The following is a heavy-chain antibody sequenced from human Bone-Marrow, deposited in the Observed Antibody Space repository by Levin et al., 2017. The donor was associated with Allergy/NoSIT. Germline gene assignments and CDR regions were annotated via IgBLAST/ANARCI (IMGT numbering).Heavy chain of an antibody. J-gene: IGHJ4*02. Sequence: GASVKVSCKASGYTFSSYGISWVRQAPGQGLQWMGWISAYNGKTHYPQRLQGRVTMATDTSTSTAYMELRSLRSDDTAVYYCGRDGDEGSGSYDYWGQGTLVTVSS. D-gene: IGHD3-10*01. V-gene: IGHV1-18*01. CDR1: GYTFSSYG. CDR2: ISAYNGKT. CDR3: GRDGDEGSGSYDY.